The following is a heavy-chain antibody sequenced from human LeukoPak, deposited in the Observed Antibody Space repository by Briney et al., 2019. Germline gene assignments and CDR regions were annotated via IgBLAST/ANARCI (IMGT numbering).Heavy chain of an antibody. J-gene: IGHJ6*02. CDR2: ISYDGSNK. D-gene: IGHD6-6*01. CDR1: GFTFSSYA. CDR3: AKDGNKYSSSYYYYYYGMDV. V-gene: IGHV3-30-3*01. Sequence: GRSLRLSCAASGFTFSSYAMHWVRQAPGKGLEWVAVISYDGSNKYYADSVKGRFTISRDNSKNTLYLQMNSLRAEDTAVYYCAKDGNKYSSSYYYYYYGMDVWGQGTTVTVSS.